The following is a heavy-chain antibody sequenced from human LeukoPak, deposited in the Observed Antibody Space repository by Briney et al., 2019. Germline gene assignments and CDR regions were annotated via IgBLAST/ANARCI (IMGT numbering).Heavy chain of an antibody. Sequence: PGGSLRLSCAASGFTVSRNYMSWVRQAPGKGLEWVSVIYSDGKTYYADSVKGRFTISRDNSKNTLYLQMNSLRAEDTAVYYCAKDRGAAAGTKVYWGQGTLVTVSS. CDR1: GFTVSRNY. CDR2: IYSDGKT. J-gene: IGHJ4*02. D-gene: IGHD6-13*01. CDR3: AKDRGAAAGTKVY. V-gene: IGHV3-53*01.